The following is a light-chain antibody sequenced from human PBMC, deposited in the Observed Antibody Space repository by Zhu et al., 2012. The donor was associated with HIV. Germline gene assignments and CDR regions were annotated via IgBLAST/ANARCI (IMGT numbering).Light chain of an antibody. CDR3: QQYTSSPYT. CDR2: GFS. CDR1: QKSSS. V-gene: IGKV3-20*01. Sequence: EIVLTQSPGTLSLSPGERATVSCRASQKSSSLAWYQQRPGQAPRLLIYGFSTRATGIPDRFTGTGSGANFTLTISRLEPEDFAIYYCQQYTSSPYTFGQGTRLEIK. J-gene: IGKJ2*01.